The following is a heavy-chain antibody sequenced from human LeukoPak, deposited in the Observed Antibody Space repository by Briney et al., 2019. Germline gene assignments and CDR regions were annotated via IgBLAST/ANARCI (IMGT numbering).Heavy chain of an antibody. Sequence: GASVKVSCKASGYTFTSYGISWVRQAPGQGLEWMGWISAYNGNTNYAQKLQGRVTMTTDTSTSTAYMELRSLRSDDTAVYYCARDRFGLGSYYTFDYWGQGTLVTVSS. CDR1: GYTFTSYG. V-gene: IGHV1-18*01. J-gene: IGHJ4*02. CDR3: ARDRFGLGSYYTFDY. CDR2: ISAYNGNT. D-gene: IGHD3-10*01.